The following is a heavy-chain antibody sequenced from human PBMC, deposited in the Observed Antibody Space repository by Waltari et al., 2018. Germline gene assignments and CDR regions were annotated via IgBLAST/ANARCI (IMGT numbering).Heavy chain of an antibody. CDR2: IIPIFGTA. CDR3: ARSDDSSGYYLRAFDI. CDR1: GGTFSSYA. D-gene: IGHD3-22*01. J-gene: IGHJ3*02. V-gene: IGHV1-69*01. Sequence: QVQLVQSGAEVKKPGSSVKVSCKASGGTFSSYALSWVRRAPGQGLEWMGGIIPIFGTANYAQKFQGRVTITADESTSTAYMELSSLRSEDTAVYYCARSDDSSGYYLRAFDIWGQGTMVTVSS.